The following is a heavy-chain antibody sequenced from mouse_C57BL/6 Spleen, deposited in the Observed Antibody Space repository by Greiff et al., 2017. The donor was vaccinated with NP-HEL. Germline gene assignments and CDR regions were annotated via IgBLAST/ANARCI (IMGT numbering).Heavy chain of an antibody. CDR3: TRDNYSGSYFDY. D-gene: IGHD1-1*01. CDR2: ISSGGDYI. J-gene: IGHJ2*01. V-gene: IGHV5-9-1*02. Sequence: EVKVVESGEGLVKPGGSLKLSCAASGFTFSSYAMSWVRQTPEKRLEWVAYISSGGDYIYYADTVKGRFTISRDNARNTLYLQMSSLKSEDTAMYYCTRDNYSGSYFDYWGQGTTLTVSS. CDR1: GFTFSSYA.